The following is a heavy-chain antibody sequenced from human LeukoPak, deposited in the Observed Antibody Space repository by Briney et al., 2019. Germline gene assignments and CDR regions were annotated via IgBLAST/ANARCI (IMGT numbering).Heavy chain of an antibody. D-gene: IGHD3-16*01. CDR3: AREYHWGRGFDP. J-gene: IGHJ5*02. V-gene: IGHV4-59*01. CDR2: MYYSGRI. Sequence: SETLSLTCSVSGGTISNLYLTWIRQAPGKGLEWIGYMYYSGRINYNPSLKSRVPISGDTSKNQLSLKLDSATAADTAVYYCAREYHWGRGFDPWGQGIMVTVSS. CDR1: GGTISNLY.